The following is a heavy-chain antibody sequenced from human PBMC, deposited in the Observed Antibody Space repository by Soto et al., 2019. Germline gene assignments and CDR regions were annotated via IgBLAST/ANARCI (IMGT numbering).Heavy chain of an antibody. CDR2: IYYSGST. CDR1: GCSISSSGYY. V-gene: IGHV4-39*01. Sequence: XETLSLTCAVSGCSISSSGYYWGWIRQPPGKGLEWIGSIYYSGSTYYNPSLKSRVTISVDTSKNQFSLRLRSVTAADTAVYYCARLERYSSSWLFDLWGQGTLVTVSS. D-gene: IGHD6-13*01. CDR3: ARLERYSSSWLFDL. J-gene: IGHJ5*02.